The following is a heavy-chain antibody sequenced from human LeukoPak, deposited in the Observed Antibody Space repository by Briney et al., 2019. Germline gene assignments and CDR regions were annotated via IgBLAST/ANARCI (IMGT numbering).Heavy chain of an antibody. CDR1: GGSISSYY. D-gene: IGHD5-18*01. V-gene: IGHV4-59*01. CDR2: IYYSGST. J-gene: IGHJ4*02. CDR3: ARAPRGYSYDFDY. Sequence: SETLSLTCTVSGGSISSYYWSWIRHPPGKGLEWTGYIYYSGSTNYNPSLKSRVTISVDTSKNQFSLKLSSVTAADTAVYYCARAPRGYSYDFDYRGQGTLVTVSS.